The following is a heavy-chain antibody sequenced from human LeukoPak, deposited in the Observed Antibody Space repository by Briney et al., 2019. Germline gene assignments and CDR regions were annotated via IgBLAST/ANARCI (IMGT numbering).Heavy chain of an antibody. CDR1: GGSISSGGYY. J-gene: IGHJ5*02. Sequence: SETLSLTCTVSGGSISSGGYYWSWIRQHPGKGLEWIGYIYYSGSTYYNPSLKSRVTISVDTSKNQFSLKLSSVTAADTAVYYCARDTGILSWFDPWGQGTLVTVSS. CDR2: IYYSGST. D-gene: IGHD2-15*01. V-gene: IGHV4-31*03. CDR3: ARDTGILSWFDP.